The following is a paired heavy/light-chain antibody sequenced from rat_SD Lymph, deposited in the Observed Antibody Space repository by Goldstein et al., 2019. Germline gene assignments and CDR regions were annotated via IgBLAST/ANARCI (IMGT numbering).Heavy chain of an antibody. CDR2: ISSSSSYI. V-gene: IGHV5-34*01. CDR3: ARHYDGTYYYYFDY. D-gene: IGHD1-12*02. CDR1: GFTFSNYG. J-gene: IGHJ2*01. Sequence: EVQLVESGGGLVQPGRSLKLSCLASGFTFSNYGMNWIRQAPGKGLEWVASISSSSSYIYYADTVKGRFTISRDNAKNTLYLQMTSLRSEDTALYYCARHYDGTYYYYFDYWGQGVMVTVSS.
Light chain of an antibody. V-gene: IGKV8S4*01. CDR2: WAS. CDR3: EQYYDTPLT. J-gene: IGKJ5*01. CDR1: QSLLYSENKKNY. Sequence: DIVMTQTPSSQAVSAGEKVTMSCKSSQSLLYSENKKNYLAWYQQKPGQSPKLLISWASTRESGVPDRFIGSGSGTDFTLTISSVQAEDLAVYYCEQYYDTPLTFGSGTKLEIK.